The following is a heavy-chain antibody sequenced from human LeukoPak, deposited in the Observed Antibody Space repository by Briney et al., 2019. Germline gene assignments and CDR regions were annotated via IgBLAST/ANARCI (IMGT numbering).Heavy chain of an antibody. CDR2: ISSSRSYT. J-gene: IGHJ4*02. V-gene: IGHV3-11*05. D-gene: IGHD3-10*01. CDR1: GFTFSDYY. CDR3: ARVPGSGSYFRYYFDY. Sequence: GESLRLSWAAAGFTFSDYYMSWIRQAPGKGLEWVAYISSSRSYTNYADSVKRRLTISRAKATNSLSLPLHRRRAEDTAVYYCARVPGSGSYFRYYFDYWGEGTLVTVSS.